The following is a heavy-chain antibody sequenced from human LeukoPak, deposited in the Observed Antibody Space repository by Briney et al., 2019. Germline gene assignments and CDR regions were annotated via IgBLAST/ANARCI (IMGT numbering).Heavy chain of an antibody. CDR3: ACLTTADAFDI. Sequence: ASETLSLTCTVSGGSISSYYWSWIRQPPGKGLEWIGYIYDSGSTNYNPSLKSRVTISVDTSKNQFSLKLSSVTAADTAVYYCACLTTADAFDIWGQGTMVTVSS. CDR2: IYDSGST. V-gene: IGHV4-59*01. D-gene: IGHD3-22*01. CDR1: GGSISSYY. J-gene: IGHJ3*02.